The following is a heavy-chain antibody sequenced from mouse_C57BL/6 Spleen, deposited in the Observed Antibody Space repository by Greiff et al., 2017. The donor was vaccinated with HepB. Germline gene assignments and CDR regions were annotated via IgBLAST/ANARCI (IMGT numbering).Heavy chain of an antibody. CDR1: GYTFTSYG. J-gene: IGHJ4*01. Sequence: QVQLKESGAELARPGASVKLSCKASGYTFTSYGISWVKQRTGQGLEWIGEIYPRSGNTYYNEKFKGKATLTADKSSSTAYMELRSLTSEDSAVYFCARQGNGLVARGAMDYWGQGTSVTVSS. D-gene: IGHD1-1*01. V-gene: IGHV1-81*01. CDR2: IYPRSGNT. CDR3: ARQGNGLVARGAMDY.